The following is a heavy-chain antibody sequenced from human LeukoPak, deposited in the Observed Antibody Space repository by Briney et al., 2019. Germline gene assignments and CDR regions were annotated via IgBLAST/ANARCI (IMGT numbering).Heavy chain of an antibody. CDR1: GGTFSSYA. J-gene: IGHJ4*02. CDR3: ARDHPTPHCCSFDY. CDR2: IIPIFGTA. V-gene: IGHV1-69*13. D-gene: IGHD2-21*02. Sequence: ASVKVSCKASGGTFSSYAISWVRQAPGQGLEWMGGIIPIFGTANYAQKFQGRVTITADESTSTAYMELSSLRSEDTAVYYCARDHPTPHCCSFDYWGQGALVTVSS.